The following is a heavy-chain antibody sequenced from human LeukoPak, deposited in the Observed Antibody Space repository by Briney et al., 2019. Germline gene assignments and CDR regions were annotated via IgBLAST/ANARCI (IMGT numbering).Heavy chain of an antibody. CDR3: AAGGLYDLLPY. J-gene: IGHJ4*02. CDR1: GHTLSDLT. Sequence: ASVRVSCKVSGHTLSDLTMHWVRQAPGKGLEWMGGFDPGNGEIIYAQKFQGRVTMTEDASTDTAYMELSSLKSEDTAVYYCAAGGLYDLLPYWGQGTLVTVSS. D-gene: IGHD3-3*01. V-gene: IGHV1-24*01. CDR2: FDPGNGEI.